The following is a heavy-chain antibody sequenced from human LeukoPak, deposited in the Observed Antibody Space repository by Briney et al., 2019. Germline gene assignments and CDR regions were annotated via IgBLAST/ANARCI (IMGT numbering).Heavy chain of an antibody. CDR2: IIPIFGTA. D-gene: IGHD1-26*01. Sequence: SVNVSCKASGGTFSSYAISWVRQAPGQGLEWMGGIIPIFGTANYAQKFQGRVTITTDESTSTAYMELSSLRSEDMAVYYCASLPPRYSGSYIHFDYWGQGTLVTVSS. CDR3: ASLPPRYSGSYIHFDY. CDR1: GGTFSSYA. J-gene: IGHJ4*02. V-gene: IGHV1-69*05.